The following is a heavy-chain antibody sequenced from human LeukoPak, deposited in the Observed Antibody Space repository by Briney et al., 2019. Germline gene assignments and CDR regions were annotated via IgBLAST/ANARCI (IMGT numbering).Heavy chain of an antibody. CDR1: GFTFSSYG. CDR3: ARENEYFGSGSYQYYFDS. Sequence: GGTLRLSCAGSGFTFSSYGMSWVRQAPGKGLEWVSGISGSGGSTYYADSVKGRFTISRDNSKNTLYLQMNSLRAEDTAVYYCARENEYFGSGSYQYYFDSWGQGTLVTVSS. D-gene: IGHD3-10*01. V-gene: IGHV3-23*01. CDR2: ISGSGGST. J-gene: IGHJ4*02.